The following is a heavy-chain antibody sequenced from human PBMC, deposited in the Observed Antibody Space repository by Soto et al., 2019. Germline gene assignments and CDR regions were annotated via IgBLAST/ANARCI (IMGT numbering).Heavy chain of an antibody. CDR1: GFTFSSYG. J-gene: IGHJ4*02. CDR3: ARGGSSMVLNFDY. D-gene: IGHD3-10*01. V-gene: IGHV3-33*01. CDR2: IWYDGSNK. Sequence: QVQLVESGGGVVPPGRSLRLSCAASGFTFSSYGMHWVRQAPGKGLEWVAVIWYDGSNKYYADSVKGRFTISRDNSKNTLYLQMNSLRAEDTAVYYCARGGSSMVLNFDYWGQGTLVTVSS.